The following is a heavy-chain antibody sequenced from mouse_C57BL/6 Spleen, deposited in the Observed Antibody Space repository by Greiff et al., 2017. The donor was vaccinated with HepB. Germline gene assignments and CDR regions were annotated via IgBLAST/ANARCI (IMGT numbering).Heavy chain of an antibody. D-gene: IGHD2-13*01. CDR1: GYTFTSYW. Sequence: QVQLQQPGAELVKPGASVKLSCKASGYTFTSYWMHWVKQRPGQGLEWIGMIHPNSGSTNYNEKFKSKATLTVDKSSSTAYMQLSSLTSEDSAVYYCARWRLEIHAKDYWGQGTSVTVSS. CDR2: IHPNSGST. CDR3: ARWRLEIHAKDY. J-gene: IGHJ4*01. V-gene: IGHV1-64*01.